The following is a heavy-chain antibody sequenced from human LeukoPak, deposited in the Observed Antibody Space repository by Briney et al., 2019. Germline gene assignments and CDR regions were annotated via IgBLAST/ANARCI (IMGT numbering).Heavy chain of an antibody. CDR1: GGSISNTNW. Sequence: SGTLSLTCGVSGGSISNTNWWTWVRQPPGKGLEWIGEVNLQGSTNYNPSLKSRVAISVDKSENHISLKVTSVTAADTAVYYCARGSGRVLRYFDWLPGGAAYWGQGTLVTVSS. J-gene: IGHJ4*02. V-gene: IGHV4-4*02. CDR2: VNLQGST. D-gene: IGHD3-9*01. CDR3: ARGSGRVLRYFDWLPGGAAY.